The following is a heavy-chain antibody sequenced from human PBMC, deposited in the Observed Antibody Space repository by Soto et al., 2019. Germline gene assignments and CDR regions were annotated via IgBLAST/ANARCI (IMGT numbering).Heavy chain of an antibody. CDR3: SKALIYGMDV. D-gene: IGHD3-22*01. CDR2: ISWNSGSI. Sequence: PWWSLRLSCLASVFTFDDYAMHWVRQAPGKGLEWVSGISWNSGSIGYADSVKGRFTISRDNAKNSLYLQMNSLRAEDTALYYCSKALIYGMDVWGQGTTVTVSS. CDR1: VFTFDDYA. J-gene: IGHJ6*02. V-gene: IGHV3-9*01.